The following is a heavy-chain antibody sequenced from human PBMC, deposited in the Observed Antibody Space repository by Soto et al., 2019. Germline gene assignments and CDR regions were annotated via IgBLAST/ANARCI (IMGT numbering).Heavy chain of an antibody. J-gene: IGHJ4*02. CDR2: IYYSGST. V-gene: IGHV4-61*01. CDR1: GGSVSSGSYY. D-gene: IGHD3-9*01. CDR3: AREGNYDILTGYSPRFDY. Sequence: PSETLSLTCTVSGGSVSSGSYYWSWIRQPPGKGLEWIGYIYYSGSTNYNPSLKSRVTISVDTSKNQFSLKLSSVTAADTAVYYCAREGNYDILTGYSPRFDYWGQGTLVTVSS.